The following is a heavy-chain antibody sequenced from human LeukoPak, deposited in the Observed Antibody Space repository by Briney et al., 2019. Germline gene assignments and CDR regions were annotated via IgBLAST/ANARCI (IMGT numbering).Heavy chain of an antibody. CDR2: INHSGST. Sequence: SETLSLTCAVYGGSFSGYYWSWIRQPPGKGLEWIGEINHSGSTNYNPSLKSRVTISGDTSKNQFSLKLSSVTAADTAVYYCARHGYDISTGHNWFDPWGQGTLVTVSS. V-gene: IGHV4-34*01. CDR3: ARHGYDISTGHNWFDP. D-gene: IGHD3-9*01. J-gene: IGHJ5*02. CDR1: GGSFSGYY.